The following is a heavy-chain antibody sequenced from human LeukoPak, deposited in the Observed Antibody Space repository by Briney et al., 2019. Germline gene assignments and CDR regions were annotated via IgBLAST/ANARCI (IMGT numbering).Heavy chain of an antibody. Sequence: GGSLRLSCAASGFTFSDHYMDWVRQAPGKGLEGGGRTGNKANSYTTEYAASVKGRFTISRDDSKNSLFLQMNSLKSEDTAVYYCARGNTSAWYPFDYWGQGTLVTVSS. J-gene: IGHJ4*02. D-gene: IGHD6-19*01. V-gene: IGHV3-72*01. CDR1: GFTFSDHY. CDR2: TGNKANSYTT. CDR3: ARGNTSAWYPFDY.